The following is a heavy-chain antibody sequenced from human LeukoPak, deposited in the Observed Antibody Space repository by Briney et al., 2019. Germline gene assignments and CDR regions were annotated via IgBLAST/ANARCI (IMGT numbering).Heavy chain of an antibody. V-gene: IGHV1-46*01. Sequence: ASVKVSCKASGYTFFSYYMHWVRQAPGGGLEWMGRIHPSGGSTTYAQKFQDRVTMTRDMSTSTVYMELNSLRSEDTAVYYCARGPETGSFDYWGQGTLVTVSS. D-gene: IGHD1-26*01. CDR1: GYTFFSYY. CDR3: ARGPETGSFDY. J-gene: IGHJ4*02. CDR2: IHPSGGST.